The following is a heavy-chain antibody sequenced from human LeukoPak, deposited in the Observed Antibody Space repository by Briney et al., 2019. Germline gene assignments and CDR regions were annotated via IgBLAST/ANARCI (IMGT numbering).Heavy chain of an antibody. CDR2: IYYSGST. D-gene: IGHD3-10*01. CDR1: GGSISSGGYS. Sequence: SETLSLTCAVSGGSISSGGYSWSWIRQPPGKGLEWIGYIYYSGSTNYNPSLKSRVTISVDTSKNQFSLKLSSVTAADTAVYYCARERGSGSLADYWGQGTLVTVSS. J-gene: IGHJ4*02. CDR3: ARERGSGSLADY. V-gene: IGHV4-61*08.